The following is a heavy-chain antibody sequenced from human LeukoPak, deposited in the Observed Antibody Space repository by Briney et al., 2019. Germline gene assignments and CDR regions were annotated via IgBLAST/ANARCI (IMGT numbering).Heavy chain of an antibody. V-gene: IGHV3-30*02. D-gene: IGHD3-3*01. CDR3: AKDPGIRDFWSGYSFDY. CDR1: GFTFSSYG. Sequence: AGGSLRLSCAASGFTFSSYGMHWVRQAPGKGLEWVAFIRYDGSNKYYADSVKGRFTISRDNSKNTLYLQMNSLRAEDTAVYYCAKDPGIRDFWSGYSFDYWGQGTLVTVSS. J-gene: IGHJ4*02. CDR2: IRYDGSNK.